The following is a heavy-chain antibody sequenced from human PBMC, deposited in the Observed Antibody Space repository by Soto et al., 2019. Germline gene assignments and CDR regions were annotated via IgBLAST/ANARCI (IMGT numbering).Heavy chain of an antibody. CDR2: ISSSSTTI. Sequence: PGGSLRLSCAASGFTFSDYYMSWIRQAPGKGLEWVSYISSSSTTIYYADSVKGRFTISRDNAKNSLYLQMNSLRAEDTAVYYCARLGQDYYYRMDVWGQGHTVTVSS. D-gene: IGHD7-27*01. V-gene: IGHV3-11*01. CDR3: ARLGQDYYYRMDV. CDR1: GFTFSDYY. J-gene: IGHJ6*02.